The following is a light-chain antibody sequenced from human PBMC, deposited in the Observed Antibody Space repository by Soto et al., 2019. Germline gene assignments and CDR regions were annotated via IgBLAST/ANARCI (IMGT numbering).Light chain of an antibody. CDR1: SSNIGSNY. CDR3: AAWDDSLSGLV. CDR2: KND. Sequence: QAVVTQPPSASGTPGQRVTIYCSGSSSNIGSNYAHWYRQLPGMAPTVLIYKNDQRPSSLPDRFSGSKSGTSASLAISGLRSEEEADYYCAAWDDSLSGLVFGGGTKLTVL. V-gene: IGLV1-47*01. J-gene: IGLJ2*01.